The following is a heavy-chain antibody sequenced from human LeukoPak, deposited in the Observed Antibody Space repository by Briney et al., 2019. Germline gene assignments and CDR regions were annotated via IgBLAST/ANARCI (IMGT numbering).Heavy chain of an antibody. J-gene: IGHJ4*02. CDR3: ARGGGYSYGSFDY. V-gene: IGHV3-21*01. D-gene: IGHD5-18*01. CDR1: GFTFSSYS. Sequence: PGGSLRLSCAASGFTFSSYSMNWVRQAPGKGLEWVSSISSSSSYIYYADSVKGRFTISRDNAKNTLYLQMNSLRAEDTAVHYCARGGGYSYGSFDYWGQGTLVTVSS. CDR2: ISSSSSYI.